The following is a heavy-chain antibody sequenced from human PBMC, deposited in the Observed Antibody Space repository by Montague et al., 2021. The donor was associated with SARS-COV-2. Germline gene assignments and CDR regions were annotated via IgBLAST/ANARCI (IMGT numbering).Heavy chain of an antibody. Sequence: SETLSLTCTVSGGSTSSSSYYWGWIRQPPGKGLGWIGSIYYSGSTYYNPSLKSRVTISVDTSENQFSLKLSSVTAADTAVYYCAREGGWLSRGSYYFDYWGQGTLVTVSS. CDR1: GGSTSSSSYY. CDR3: AREGGWLSRGSYYFDY. J-gene: IGHJ4*02. V-gene: IGHV4-39*07. D-gene: IGHD3-22*01. CDR2: IYYSGST.